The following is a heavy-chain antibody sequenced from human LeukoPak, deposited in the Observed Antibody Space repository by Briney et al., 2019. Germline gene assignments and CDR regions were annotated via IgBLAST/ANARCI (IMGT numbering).Heavy chain of an antibody. CDR1: GYTLTELS. J-gene: IGHJ6*03. Sequence: GASVKVSCKVSGYTLTELSMHWVRQAPGKGLEWMGGFDPEDGETIYAQKFRGRVTMTEDTSTDTAYMELSSLRSEDTAVYYCATVSSATTVVTPGYYYYMDVWGKGTTVTISS. V-gene: IGHV1-24*01. D-gene: IGHD4-23*01. CDR2: FDPEDGET. CDR3: ATVSSATTVVTPGYYYYMDV.